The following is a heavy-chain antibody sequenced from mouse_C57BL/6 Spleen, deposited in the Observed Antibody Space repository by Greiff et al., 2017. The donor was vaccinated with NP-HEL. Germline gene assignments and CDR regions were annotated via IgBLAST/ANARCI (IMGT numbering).Heavy chain of an antibody. CDR1: GYTFTSYW. CDR2: IYPGSGST. Sequence: VQLQQPGAELVKPGASVKMSCKASGYTFTSYWITWVKQRPGQGLEWIGDIYPGSGSTNYNEKFKSKATLTVDKSSSTAYMQLSSLTSDDSAVECCARWGSWFAYWGQGTLVTVSA. CDR3: ARWGSWFAY. V-gene: IGHV1-55*01. J-gene: IGHJ3*01.